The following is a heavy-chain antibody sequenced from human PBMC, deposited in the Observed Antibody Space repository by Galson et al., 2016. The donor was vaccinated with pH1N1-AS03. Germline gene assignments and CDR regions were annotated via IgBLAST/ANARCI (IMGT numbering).Heavy chain of an antibody. V-gene: IGHV3-23*01. CDR2: TSSSGGST. Sequence: SLRLSCATSGFTFTDFAVSWVRQAPGRGLEWVSATSSSGGSTYYAESVKGRFTISRDYSMNTVDHQMNSLRAGDTAVYYCAKDRNDYRLHYFSGSDVWGQGTTVIVSS. D-gene: IGHD1-1*01. CDR3: AKDRNDYRLHYFSGSDV. CDR1: GFTFTDFA. J-gene: IGHJ6*02.